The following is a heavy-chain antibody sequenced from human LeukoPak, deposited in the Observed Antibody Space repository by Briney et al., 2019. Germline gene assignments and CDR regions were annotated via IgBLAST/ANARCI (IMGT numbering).Heavy chain of an antibody. CDR2: IYYSGST. D-gene: IGHD2-2*02. V-gene: IGHV4-59*11. J-gene: IGHJ5*02. CDR1: GGSISSHY. Sequence: SETLSLTCTVSGGSISSHYWSWIRQPPGKGLEWIGYIYYSGSTNYNPSLKSRVTTSVDTSKNQLSLKLSSVTAADTAVYYCARGLGYCSSTSCYTRNLNNWFDPWGQGTLVTVSS. CDR3: ARGLGYCSSTSCYTRNLNNWFDP.